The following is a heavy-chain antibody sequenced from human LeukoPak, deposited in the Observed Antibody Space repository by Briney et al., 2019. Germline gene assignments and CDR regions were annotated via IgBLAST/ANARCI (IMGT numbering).Heavy chain of an antibody. D-gene: IGHD6-19*01. CDR3: AGGNGEWLARDWFDP. Sequence: GGSLRLSCEASGFTLFSYWMSWVRQAPGKGLEWVSSISSSSSYIYYADSVKGRFTISRDNAKNSLYLQMNSLRAEDTALYYCAGGNGEWLARDWFDPWGQGTLVTVSS. V-gene: IGHV3-21*04. CDR2: ISSSSSYI. CDR1: GFTLFSYW. J-gene: IGHJ5*02.